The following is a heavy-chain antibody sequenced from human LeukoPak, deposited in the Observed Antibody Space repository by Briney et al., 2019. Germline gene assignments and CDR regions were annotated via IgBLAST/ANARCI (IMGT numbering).Heavy chain of an antibody. V-gene: IGHV3-48*02. CDR3: ARGVYGSGSYGMDV. J-gene: IGHJ6*02. D-gene: IGHD3-10*01. Sequence: GGSLRLSCAASGFTFSSYSMNWVSQAPGKGLEWVSYISSSSSTIYYADSVKGRFTISRDNAKNSLYLQMNSLRDEDTAVYYCARGVYGSGSYGMDVWGQGTTVTVSS. CDR1: GFTFSSYS. CDR2: ISSSSSTI.